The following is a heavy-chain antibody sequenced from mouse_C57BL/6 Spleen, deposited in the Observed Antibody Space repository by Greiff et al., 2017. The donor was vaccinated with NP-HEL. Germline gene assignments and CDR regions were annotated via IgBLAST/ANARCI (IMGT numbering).Heavy chain of an antibody. Sequence: GGGLVQPKGSLKLSCAASGFTFNTYAMHWVRQAPGKGLEWAARIRSKSSNYATYYADSVKDRFTISRDDSQSMLYLQMNNLKTEDTAMYYCVRADWDRYFDVWGTGTTVTVSS. CDR1: GFTFNTYA. CDR3: VRADWDRYFDV. CDR2: IRSKSSNYAT. J-gene: IGHJ1*03. D-gene: IGHD4-1*01. V-gene: IGHV10-3*01.